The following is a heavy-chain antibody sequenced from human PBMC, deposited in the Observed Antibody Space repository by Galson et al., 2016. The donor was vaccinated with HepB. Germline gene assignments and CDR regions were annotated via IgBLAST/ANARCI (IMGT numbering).Heavy chain of an antibody. CDR2: VNAAGTDA. Sequence: SLRLSCAVSGFFFNDHYMSWIRQAPGKGLEWMAVVNAAGTDAYYADCVKGRFTIFRDNSKNIVYLQMESLGFEDTAVYYCARERESGYAPVDFWGQGTPVIVSS. CDR3: ARERESGYAPVDF. CDR1: GFFFNDHY. D-gene: IGHD5-12*01. V-gene: IGHV3-30*19. J-gene: IGHJ4*02.